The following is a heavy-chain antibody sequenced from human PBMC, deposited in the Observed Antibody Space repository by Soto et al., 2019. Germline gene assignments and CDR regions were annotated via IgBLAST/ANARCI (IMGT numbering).Heavy chain of an antibody. Sequence: SETLSLTCAVYGGSFSGYYWSWIRQPPGKGLEWIGEINHSGSTNYNPSLKSRVTISVDTSKNQFSLKLSSVTAADTAVYYCARYYDFWSGYNNWFDPWGQGTLVTVSS. CDR3: ARYYDFWSGYNNWFDP. D-gene: IGHD3-3*01. CDR1: GGSFSGYY. J-gene: IGHJ5*02. V-gene: IGHV4-34*01. CDR2: INHSGST.